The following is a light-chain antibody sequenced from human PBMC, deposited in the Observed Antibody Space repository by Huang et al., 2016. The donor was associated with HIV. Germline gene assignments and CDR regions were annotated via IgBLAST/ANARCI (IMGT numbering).Light chain of an antibody. CDR3: QQYNSYSVT. J-gene: IGKJ2*01. Sequence: DIQMTQFPFTLSASIGDRVTITCRASQSISTWLAWYQQKPRKAPKLLIYKATSLESGVPPRFSGSGSGTEFTLTINNLQPDDFATYYCQQYNSYSVTFGHGTKLEIK. CDR1: QSISTW. V-gene: IGKV1-5*03. CDR2: KAT.